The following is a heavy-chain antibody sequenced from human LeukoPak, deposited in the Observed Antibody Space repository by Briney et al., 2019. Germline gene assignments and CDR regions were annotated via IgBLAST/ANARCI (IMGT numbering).Heavy chain of an antibody. V-gene: IGHV3-30*02. Sequence: PGGSLRLSCLASGFTFRNYGMHWVRQAPGKRLEWVALIGDDGSKKFYADSVKGRFTTSRDNSMNTLFLHMNSLRVDDTAVYYCANSSFQVWGQGTLVTVSS. CDR2: IGDDGSKK. CDR3: ANSSFQV. J-gene: IGHJ4*02. CDR1: GFTFRNYG.